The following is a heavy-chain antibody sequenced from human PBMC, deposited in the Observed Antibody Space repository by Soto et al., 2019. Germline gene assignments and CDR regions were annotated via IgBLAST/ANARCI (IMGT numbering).Heavy chain of an antibody. Sequence: EVQLVESGGGLIQPGGSLRLSCAASGFTFSSYWMHWVRQAPGKGLVWVSRINSDGSSTSYADSVKGRFTISRDNAKNTLYLQMNSLRAEDTAVYYCARSAMGRLGAYDYWGQGTLVTVSS. D-gene: IGHD3-16*01. V-gene: IGHV3-74*01. CDR3: ARSAMGRLGAYDY. CDR1: GFTFSSYW. J-gene: IGHJ4*02. CDR2: INSDGSST.